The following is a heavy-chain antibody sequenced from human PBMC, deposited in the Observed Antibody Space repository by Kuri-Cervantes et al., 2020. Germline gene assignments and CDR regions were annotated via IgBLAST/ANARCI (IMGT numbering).Heavy chain of an antibody. Sequence: GGSLRLSCVASGFTIGYHEMHWVRQATGKGLEWVSAIGTAGDTYYPGSVKGRFTISRENAKNSLYLQMNSLRAGDTAVYYCATQLVMITFGGVIEWGQGTLVTVSS. CDR2: IGTAGDT. J-gene: IGHJ4*02. CDR1: GFTIGYHE. V-gene: IGHV3-13*01. CDR3: ATQLVMITFGGVIE. D-gene: IGHD3-16*02.